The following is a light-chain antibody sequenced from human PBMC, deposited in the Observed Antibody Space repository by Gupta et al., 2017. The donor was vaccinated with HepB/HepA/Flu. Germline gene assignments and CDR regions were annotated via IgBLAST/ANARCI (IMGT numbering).Light chain of an antibody. Sequence: DIQMTQSPSSLSASVGDRVTIACRASQSISNFLNWYQQKPGKAPNLLIYAASSLQSGVPSRFSGSGSGTDFTLTISSLQPEDFATYYCQQSYGTSRTFGQGTRVEIK. CDR2: AAS. CDR1: QSISNF. CDR3: QQSYGTSRT. V-gene: IGKV1-39*01. J-gene: IGKJ1*01.